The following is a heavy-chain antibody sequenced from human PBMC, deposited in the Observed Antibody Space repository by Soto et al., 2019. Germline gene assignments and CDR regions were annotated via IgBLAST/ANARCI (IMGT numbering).Heavy chain of an antibody. D-gene: IGHD3-3*01. CDR1: EFTFSSYG. CDR2: ISYHGSNK. J-gene: IGHJ4*02. Sequence: PGGSIRLSSAAAEFTFSSYGRHWVRHAPGKGLEWVAVISYHGSNKYYADSVKGRFTISRDNSKNTLYLQMNSLRAEDTAVYYCARDPVLSYDFWSGWYFDYWGQGTLVTVSS. CDR3: ARDPVLSYDFWSGWYFDY. V-gene: IGHV3-30-3*01.